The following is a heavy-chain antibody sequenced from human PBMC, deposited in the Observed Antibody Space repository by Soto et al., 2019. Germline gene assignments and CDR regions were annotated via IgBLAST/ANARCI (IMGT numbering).Heavy chain of an antibody. CDR3: ARTYYDFWSGYGQYGMDV. V-gene: IGHV1-2*04. D-gene: IGHD3-3*01. CDR1: GYTFTGYY. CDR2: INPNSGGT. J-gene: IGHJ6*02. Sequence: ASVKVSCKASGYTFTGYYMHWVRQAPGQGLEWMGWINPNSGGTNYAQKFQGWVTMPRDTSISTAYMELSRLRSDDTAVYYCARTYYDFWSGYGQYGMDVWGQGTTVTVSS.